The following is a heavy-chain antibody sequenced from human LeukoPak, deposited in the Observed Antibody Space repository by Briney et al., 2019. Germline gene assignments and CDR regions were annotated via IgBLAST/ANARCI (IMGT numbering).Heavy chain of an antibody. D-gene: IGHD2-2*01. CDR2: INHSGST. V-gene: IGHV4-34*01. Sequence: NASETLSLTCAVYGGSFSGYYWSWIRQPPGKGLEWIGEINHSGSTNYNPSFKSRVTISVDTSKNQFSLKLSSVTAADTAVYYCQIISRYCSSTSCPFDYWGQGTLVTVSS. CDR1: GGSFSGYY. J-gene: IGHJ4*02. CDR3: QIISRYCSSTSCPFDY.